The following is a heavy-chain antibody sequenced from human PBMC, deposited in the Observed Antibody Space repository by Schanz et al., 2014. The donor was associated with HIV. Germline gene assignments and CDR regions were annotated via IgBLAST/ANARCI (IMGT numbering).Heavy chain of an antibody. CDR2: INPNSGNT. D-gene: IGHD1-26*01. CDR1: GYTFTGYY. Sequence: QVQLVQSGAEVKKPGASVKVSCKASGYTFTGYYMHWVRQAPGQGLEWMGWINPNSGNTGYAQKFQGRVTMTRDTSISTTYMELSSLRSEDTAVYYCARGGSGGARFPFDYWGQGTLVTVSS. J-gene: IGHJ4*02. V-gene: IGHV1-8*02. CDR3: ARGGSGGARFPFDY.